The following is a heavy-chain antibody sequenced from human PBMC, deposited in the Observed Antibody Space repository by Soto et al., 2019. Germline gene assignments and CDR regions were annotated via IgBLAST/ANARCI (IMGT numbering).Heavy chain of an antibody. V-gene: IGHV3-30-3*01. CDR2: MSYDGSNK. Sequence: GGSLRLSCAASGFTFSSYAMHWVRQAPGKGLEWVAVMSYDGSNKYYADSVKGRFTISRDHSKNTLSLQMNSLRGEDTAVYYCARAVVVPASIDYWGQGTLVTVSS. CDR1: GFTFSSYA. J-gene: IGHJ4*02. D-gene: IGHD2-2*01. CDR3: ARAVVVPASIDY.